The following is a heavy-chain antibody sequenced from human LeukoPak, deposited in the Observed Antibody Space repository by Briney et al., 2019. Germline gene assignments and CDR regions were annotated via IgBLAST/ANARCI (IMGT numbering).Heavy chain of an antibody. CDR1: GFSLSTSGMC. CDR2: IDWDDDK. J-gene: IGHJ4*02. V-gene: IGHV2-70*01. CDR3: ARIPRYCSSTSFGDSSDY. Sequence: SGPTLVKPPQTLTLTCTFSGFSLSTSGMCVSWIRQPPGKALEWLALIDWDDDKYYSTSLKTRLTLSKDTSKNPVVLTMTNMDPVDTATYYCARIPRYCSSTSFGDSSDYWGQGTLVTVSS. D-gene: IGHD2-2*01.